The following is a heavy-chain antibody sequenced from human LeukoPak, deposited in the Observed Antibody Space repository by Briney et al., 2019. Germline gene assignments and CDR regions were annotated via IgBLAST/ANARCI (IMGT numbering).Heavy chain of an antibody. CDR3: VRHTGSFPLGGMDV. V-gene: IGHV3-33*02. D-gene: IGHD1-26*01. J-gene: IGHJ6*02. CDR2: IWYDGSNK. Sequence: GGSLRLSCAASGFTFRNYGKYWVRQAPGKGLEWVAIIWYDGSNKYYTDSAKGRFTISRDNSKNTLFLQMNSLRVEDTAVYYCVRHTGSFPLGGMDVWGQGTTVTVSS. CDR1: GFTFRNYG.